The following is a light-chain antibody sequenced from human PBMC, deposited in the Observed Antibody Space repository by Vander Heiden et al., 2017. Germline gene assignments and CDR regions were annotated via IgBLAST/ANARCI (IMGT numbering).Light chain of an antibody. Sequence: KGITQSPATLSVSPGEGATLACRASQSVSSNLAWYQQKPGQAPRLLIYGASTRATGIPVRFSGSGSGTEFTLTISSLQSEDFAVYYCQQYNDWPLTFGGGTKVEIK. CDR2: GAS. CDR1: QSVSSN. CDR3: QQYNDWPLT. J-gene: IGKJ4*01. V-gene: IGKV3-15*01.